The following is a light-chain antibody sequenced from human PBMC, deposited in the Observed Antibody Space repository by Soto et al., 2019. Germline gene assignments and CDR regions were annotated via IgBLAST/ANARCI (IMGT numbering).Light chain of an antibody. V-gene: IGKV3-20*01. CDR3: QQYGSSPPVT. J-gene: IGKJ1*01. CDR1: QSVSSY. Sequence: EIVLTQSPGTLSLSPGERATLSCRASQSVSSYLAWYQQKPGQAPRLLIYDASTRATGISARFSGSGSGTDFTLTISRLEPEDFAVYYCQQYGSSPPVTFGQGTKV. CDR2: DAS.